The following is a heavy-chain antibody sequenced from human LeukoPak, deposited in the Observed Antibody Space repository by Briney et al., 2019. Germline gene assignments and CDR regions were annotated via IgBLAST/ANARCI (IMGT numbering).Heavy chain of an antibody. CDR2: VKTSAIT. CDR1: GRSFTTYH. Sequence: SETLSLTCAVSGRSFTTYHWSWIRQSPGKGLEWIGEVKTSAITNYNPSLESRVTISVDMSKNQFSLNLRSVTAADAAIYYCASQMLEWYGLDVWGQGTTVIVSS. CDR3: ASQMLEWYGLDV. J-gene: IGHJ6*02. D-gene: IGHD3-3*01. V-gene: IGHV4-34*01.